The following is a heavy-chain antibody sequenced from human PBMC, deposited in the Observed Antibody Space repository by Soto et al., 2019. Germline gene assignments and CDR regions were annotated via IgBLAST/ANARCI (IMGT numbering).Heavy chain of an antibody. D-gene: IGHD4-17*01. CDR1: GFSFSPYG. CDR2: MSYHGNNN. Sequence: GGSLRLSCAASGFSFSPYGMHWVRQAPGKGLEWVTAMSYHGNNNYYADSVKGRFTISRDNSKNTLYLEMNSLRAEDTAVYYCARDLSPYADYASHSSGLDLWGPGTTLTVSS. J-gene: IGHJ6*02. V-gene: IGHV3-30*03. CDR3: ARDLSPYADYASHSSGLDL.